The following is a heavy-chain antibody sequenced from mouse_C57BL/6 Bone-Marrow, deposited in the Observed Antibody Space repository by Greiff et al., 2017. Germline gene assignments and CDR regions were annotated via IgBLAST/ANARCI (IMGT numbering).Heavy chain of an antibody. D-gene: IGHD4-1*01. CDR1: GFTFSNYW. J-gene: IGHJ4*01. CDR2: IRLKSDNYAT. V-gene: IGHV6-3*01. CDR3: TGGNWDAMDY. Sequence: EVKLEESGGGLVQPGGSMKLSCVASGFTFSNYWMNWVRQSPEKGLEWVAQIRLKSDNYATHYAESVKGRFTISRDDSKSSVYLQMNNLRAEDTGIYYCTGGNWDAMDYWGQGTSVTVSS.